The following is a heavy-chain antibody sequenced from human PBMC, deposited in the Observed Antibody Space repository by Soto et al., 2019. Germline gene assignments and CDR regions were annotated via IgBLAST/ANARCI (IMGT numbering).Heavy chain of an antibody. J-gene: IGHJ5*02. D-gene: IGHD1-7*01. CDR3: ARDREYNWNYNWFDP. V-gene: IGHV1-18*01. Sequence: ASVKVSCKASGYTFTSYGISWGRQAPGQGLEWMGWISTYNGNTNFTQKLQGRVTMTTDTSTSTAYMELRSLRSDDTAVYYCARDREYNWNYNWFDPWGQGTLVTVSS. CDR1: GYTFTSYG. CDR2: ISTYNGNT.